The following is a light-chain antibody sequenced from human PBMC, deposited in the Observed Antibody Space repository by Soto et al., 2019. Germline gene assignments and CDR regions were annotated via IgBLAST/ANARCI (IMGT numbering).Light chain of an antibody. CDR3: QSCDSSNRGV. CDR2: EDN. J-gene: IGLJ2*01. V-gene: IGLV6-57*04. Sequence: NFMLTQPHSVSESPGKTVTISCTRSSGSIASNYVQWYQQRPGSAPTTVIYEDNQRPSGVPDRFSGSIDSSSNSASLTISGLKTEDEADYYFQSCDSSNRGVFGGGTKLTVL. CDR1: SGSIASNY.